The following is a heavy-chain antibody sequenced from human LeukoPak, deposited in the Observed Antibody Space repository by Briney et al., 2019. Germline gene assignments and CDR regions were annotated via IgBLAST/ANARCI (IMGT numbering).Heavy chain of an antibody. CDR3: ARYLRSNWFDP. V-gene: IGHV4-4*07. CDR1: GGSISSYY. CDR2: MYIGGST. Sequence: SETLSLTSTVSGGSISSYYLSWIRQPAGKGLEWIGRMYIGGSTSYNPSLKSRVTMSVDTSKNQFSLNLSSVTAADTAVYYCARYLRSNWFDPWGQGTLVTVSS. J-gene: IGHJ5*02.